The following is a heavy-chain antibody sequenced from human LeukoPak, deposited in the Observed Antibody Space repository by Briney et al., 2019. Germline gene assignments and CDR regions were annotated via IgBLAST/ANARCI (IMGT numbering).Heavy chain of an antibody. J-gene: IGHJ6*03. CDR2: ISYDGSNK. CDR1: GFTFSSYA. CDR3: ATTYSNSSGGGYYYYYMDV. D-gene: IGHD6-6*01. V-gene: IGHV3-30*04. Sequence: GGSLRLSCAASGFTFSSYAMHWVRQAPGKGLEWVAVISYDGSNKYYADSVKGRFTISRDNSKNTLYLQMNSLRAEDTAVYYCATTYSNSSGGGYYYYYMDVWGKGTTVTVSS.